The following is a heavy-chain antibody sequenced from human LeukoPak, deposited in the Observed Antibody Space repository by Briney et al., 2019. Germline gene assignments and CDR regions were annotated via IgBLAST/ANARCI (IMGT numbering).Heavy chain of an antibody. CDR2: IYYSGST. J-gene: IGHJ3*02. V-gene: IGHV4-30-4*01. CDR3: AVVPAANDAFDI. Sequence: SETLSLTCTVSGGSISSGDYYWSWIRQPPGKGLEWIGYIYYSGSTYYNPSLKSRVTISVDTSKNQFSLKLSSVTAADTAVYYCAVVPAANDAFDIWGQGTVVTVSS. D-gene: IGHD2-2*01. CDR1: GGSISSGDYY.